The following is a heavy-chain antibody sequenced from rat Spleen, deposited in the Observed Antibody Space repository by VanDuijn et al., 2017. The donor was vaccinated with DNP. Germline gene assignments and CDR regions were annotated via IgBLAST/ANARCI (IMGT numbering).Heavy chain of an antibody. CDR1: GFSLTTYH. J-gene: IGHJ3*01. V-gene: IGHV2S12*01. D-gene: IGHD1-11*01. CDR3: TGNYGGYSWFAY. Sequence: QVQLKESGPGLVQPSQTLSLTCTFSGFSLTTYHVSWVRQPPGKGLEWIAAISSGGNTYYNSALNSRRSISRDTSKSQVFLKMNSLQTEDTAIYFCTGNYGGYSWFAYWGQGTLVTVSS. CDR2: ISSGGNT.